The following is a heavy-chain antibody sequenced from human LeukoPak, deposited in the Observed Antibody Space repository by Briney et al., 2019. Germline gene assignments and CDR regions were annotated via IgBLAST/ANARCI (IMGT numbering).Heavy chain of an antibody. V-gene: IGHV3-53*01. CDR3: ARDLRGESAYGYYYYDMDV. Sequence: PGGSLRLSCAASGITVSSNYMSWVRQAPGKGLEWVSVIYSGGSTYYADSVKGRFTISRDNSKNTLYLQMNSLRAEDTAAYHCARDLRGESAYGYYYYDMDVWGKGTTVTVSS. D-gene: IGHD5-12*01. CDR1: GITVSSNY. CDR2: IYSGGST. J-gene: IGHJ6*03.